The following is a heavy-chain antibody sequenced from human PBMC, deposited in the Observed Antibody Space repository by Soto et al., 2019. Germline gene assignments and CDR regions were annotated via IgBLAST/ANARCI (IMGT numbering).Heavy chain of an antibody. V-gene: IGHV3-7*05. CDR2: INQDGSEK. Sequence: EVQVVESGGGLVQPGGSLRLSCVGSGFTFSSFWMPWVRQAPGKGLEWVANINQDGSEKYSVDSVKGRFTISRDNARYSLYLQMDSLRAEDTAVYYCARDRTAMVTSLDRWGQGTLVTVSS. D-gene: IGHD5-18*01. CDR1: GFTFSSFW. CDR3: ARDRTAMVTSLDR. J-gene: IGHJ4*02.